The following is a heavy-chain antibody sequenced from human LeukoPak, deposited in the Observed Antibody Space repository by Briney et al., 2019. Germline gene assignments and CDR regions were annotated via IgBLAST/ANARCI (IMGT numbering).Heavy chain of an antibody. Sequence: SETLSLTCAVYGGSFSGYYWSWVRQPPGKGLEWIGEINHSGSTNYNPSLKSRVTISVDTSKNQFSLKLSSVTAADTAVYYCASGSYNYFDYWGQGTLVTVSS. CDR1: GGSFSGYY. V-gene: IGHV4-34*01. D-gene: IGHD1-26*01. CDR2: INHSGST. J-gene: IGHJ4*02. CDR3: ASGSYNYFDY.